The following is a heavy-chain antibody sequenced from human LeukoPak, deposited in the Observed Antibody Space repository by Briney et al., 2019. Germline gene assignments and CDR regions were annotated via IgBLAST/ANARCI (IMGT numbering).Heavy chain of an antibody. Sequence: SETLSLTCAVSGGSISSGGYSWSWIRQPSGKGLEWIGYIYHSGSTYYNPSLKSRVTISVDRSKNQFSLKLSSVTAADTAVYYCARYIAAAHKNLFDPWGQGTLVTVSS. D-gene: IGHD6-13*01. V-gene: IGHV4-30-2*01. CDR2: IYHSGST. J-gene: IGHJ5*02. CDR3: ARYIAAAHKNLFDP. CDR1: GGSISSGGYS.